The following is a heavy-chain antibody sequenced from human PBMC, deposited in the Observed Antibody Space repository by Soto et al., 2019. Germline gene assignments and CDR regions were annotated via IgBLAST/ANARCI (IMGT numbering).Heavy chain of an antibody. CDR3: ARLAVADDNWFDP. CDR1: GGSISSSNW. CDR2: IYHSGST. D-gene: IGHD6-19*01. V-gene: IGHV4-4*02. J-gene: IGHJ5*02. Sequence: SETLSLTCAVSGGSISSSNWWSWVRQPPGKGLEWIGEIYHSGSTNYNPSLKSRVTISVDKSKNQFSLKLSSVTAADTAVYYCARLAVADDNWFDPWGQGTLVTVSS.